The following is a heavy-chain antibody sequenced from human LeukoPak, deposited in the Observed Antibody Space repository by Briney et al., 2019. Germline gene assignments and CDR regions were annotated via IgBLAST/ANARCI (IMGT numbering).Heavy chain of an antibody. D-gene: IGHD2-2*02. CDR2: INPNSGGT. Sequence: ASVKVSCKASGYTFTSYYMHWVRQAPGQGLEWMGWINPNSGGTNYAQKFQGRVTMTRDTSISTAYMELSRLRSDDTAVYYCASMGAGGYCSSTSCYTPDYWGQGTLVTVSS. CDR3: ASMGAGGYCSSTSCYTPDY. CDR1: GYTFTSYY. J-gene: IGHJ4*02. V-gene: IGHV1-2*02.